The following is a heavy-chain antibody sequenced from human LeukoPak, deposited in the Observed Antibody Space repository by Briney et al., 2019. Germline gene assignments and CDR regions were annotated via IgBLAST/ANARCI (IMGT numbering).Heavy chain of an antibody. CDR1: GFTFSTYA. CDR3: VKDRTPDGYYSVDY. Sequence: GGSLRLSCSASGFTFSTYARGWVRQAPVRGLEWVASISAGSDTTSYADSLKGRFTISRDNSRNTLYLQMNGLRVEDTAVYYCVKDRTPDGYYSVDYWGQGILVTVSS. V-gene: IGHV3-23*01. J-gene: IGHJ4*02. D-gene: IGHD3-3*01. CDR2: ISAGSDTT.